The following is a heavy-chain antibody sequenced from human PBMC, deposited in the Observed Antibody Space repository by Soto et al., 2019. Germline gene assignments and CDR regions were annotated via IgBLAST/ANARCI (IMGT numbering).Heavy chain of an antibody. Sequence: ASVKVSCKASGYTFTSYGISWVRQAPGQGLEWMGWISAYNGNTKYSQKFQGRVTMTRDISSNTAYLELSGLASEDTAVYYCAKKHSGSSLAYWGQGSLVTVSS. CDR1: GYTFTSYG. D-gene: IGHD5-12*01. J-gene: IGHJ4*02. V-gene: IGHV1-18*01. CDR2: ISAYNGNT. CDR3: AKKHSGSSLAY.